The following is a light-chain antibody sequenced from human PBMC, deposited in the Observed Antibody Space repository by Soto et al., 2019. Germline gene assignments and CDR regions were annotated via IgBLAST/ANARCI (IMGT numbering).Light chain of an antibody. CDR1: QSVSSN. V-gene: IGKV3-15*01. Sequence: EIGMTQSPATLSVSPGERATLSCRASQSVSSNLAWYQQKPGRAPRLLIYGASTRATGIPARFSGSGSGTEFTLTISSLQSEDFAVYYCQQYNNWPRTFGQGTKVEIK. CDR3: QQYNNWPRT. J-gene: IGKJ1*01. CDR2: GAS.